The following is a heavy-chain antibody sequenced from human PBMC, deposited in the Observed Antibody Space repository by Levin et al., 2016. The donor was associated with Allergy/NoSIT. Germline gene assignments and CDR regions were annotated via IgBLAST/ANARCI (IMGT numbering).Heavy chain of an antibody. CDR2: INHSGST. J-gene: IGHJ4*02. V-gene: IGHV4-34*01. D-gene: IGHD3-10*01. CDR1: GGSFSGYY. CDR3: ARAYGAVASSGTGVVMGGIYLDN. Sequence: SETLSLTCAVYGGSFSGYYWTWIRQAPGKGLDWIGEINHSGSTKYNASLESRVTISIDTSKNQFSLKVTSVTAADTAVYYCARAYGAVASSGTGVVMGGIYLDNWGQGALVTVSS.